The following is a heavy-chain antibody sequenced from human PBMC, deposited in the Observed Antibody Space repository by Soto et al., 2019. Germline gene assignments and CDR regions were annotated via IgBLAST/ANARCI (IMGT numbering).Heavy chain of an antibody. CDR2: ISYDGSNK. V-gene: IGHV3-30*18. CDR1: GFTFSSYG. Sequence: QVQLVESGGGVVQPGRSLRLYCAASGFTFSSYGMHWVRQGPGKGLEWVAVISYDGSNKYYADSVKGRFTISRDNSKNTLYLQMNSLRAEDTAVYYCAKDQAVTIYWYFDLWGRGTLVTVSS. D-gene: IGHD4-17*01. CDR3: AKDQAVTIYWYFDL. J-gene: IGHJ2*01.